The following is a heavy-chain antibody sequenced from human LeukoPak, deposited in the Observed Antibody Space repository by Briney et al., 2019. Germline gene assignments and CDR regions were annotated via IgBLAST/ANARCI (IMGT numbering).Heavy chain of an antibody. CDR1: GVSISSSNW. V-gene: IGHV4-4*02. D-gene: IGHD2-2*01. J-gene: IGHJ5*02. CDR2: IYHSGST. Sequence: PSGTLSLTCAVSGVSISSSNWWSWVRQPPGKGLEWIGEIYHSGSTSYNPSLKSRVTISVDKSKNQFSLKLSSVTAADTAVYYCARDWCSGTSCYSFDPWGQGTLVTVSS. CDR3: ARDWCSGTSCYSFDP.